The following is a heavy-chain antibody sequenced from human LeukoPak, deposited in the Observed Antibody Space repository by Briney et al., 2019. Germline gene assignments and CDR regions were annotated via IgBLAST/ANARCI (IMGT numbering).Heavy chain of an antibody. Sequence: GESLKISCKGSGYSFTSFWIGWVRQMPGKGPGWMGIIYPDDSETIYSPSFQGQVTFSVDKSITTAYLHWSSLKASDTAMFYCARLYYDVSGYFDYWGQGTLVTVSS. CDR3: ARLYYDVSGYFDY. CDR1: GYSFTSFW. D-gene: IGHD3-22*01. V-gene: IGHV5-51*01. J-gene: IGHJ4*02. CDR2: IYPDDSET.